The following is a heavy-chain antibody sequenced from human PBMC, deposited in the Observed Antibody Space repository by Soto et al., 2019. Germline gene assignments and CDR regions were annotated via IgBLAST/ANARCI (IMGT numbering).Heavy chain of an antibody. D-gene: IGHD2-15*01. CDR1: GYTFTSYY. Sequence: ASVKVSCKASGYTFTSYYLHWVRQAPGQGLEWMAIINPSTGTTTYAQKFQGRVTMSGDSSTSTVYMELSRLRSEDTAVYYCARDLVPYYWGQGALVTVSS. CDR2: INPSTGTT. J-gene: IGHJ4*02. V-gene: IGHV1-46*01. CDR3: ARDLVPYY.